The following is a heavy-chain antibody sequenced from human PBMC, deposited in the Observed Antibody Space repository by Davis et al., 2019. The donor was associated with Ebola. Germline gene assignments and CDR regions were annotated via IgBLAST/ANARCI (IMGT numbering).Heavy chain of an antibody. J-gene: IGHJ4*02. CDR3: ARDVGGRAGY. V-gene: IGHV3-7*01. CDR1: GFTFSTFW. Sequence: PGGSLRLSCEASGFTFSTFWMNWVRQAPGKGLEWVANIKQEATETYYVDSVKGRFTISRDNAENTLFLQMNSLRADDTAVYYCARDVGGRAGYWGQGTLVTVSS. CDR2: IKQEATET.